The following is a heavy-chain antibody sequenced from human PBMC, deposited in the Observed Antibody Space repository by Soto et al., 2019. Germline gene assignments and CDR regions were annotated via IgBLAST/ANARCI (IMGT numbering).Heavy chain of an antibody. CDR3: AKSHYDSSGYYIIDH. J-gene: IGHJ5*02. Sequence: SETLSLTCTVSGGSISGRCWSWVRQSPGKGLEWIGYFCYTRSTNYNPSHKSRVTISVDRSKTQCSLKLTSVTAADTAVYYCAKSHYDSSGYYIIDHWGQGTLVTVSS. CDR1: GGSISGRC. CDR2: FCYTRST. D-gene: IGHD3-22*01. V-gene: IGHV4-59*01.